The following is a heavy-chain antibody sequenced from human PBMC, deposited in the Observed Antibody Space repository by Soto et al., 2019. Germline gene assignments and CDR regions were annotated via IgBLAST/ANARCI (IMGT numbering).Heavy chain of an antibody. J-gene: IGHJ4*02. CDR3: ARLKTTVTTSGFDY. D-gene: IGHD4-17*01. CDR2: IYYSGST. V-gene: IGHV4-31*03. Sequence: PSETLSLTCTVSGGSISSGGYYWSWIRQHPGKGLEWIGYIYYSGSTYYNPSLKSRVTISVDTSKNQFSLKLSSVTAADTAVYYCARLKTTVTTSGFDYWGQGTLVTV. CDR1: GGSISSGGYY.